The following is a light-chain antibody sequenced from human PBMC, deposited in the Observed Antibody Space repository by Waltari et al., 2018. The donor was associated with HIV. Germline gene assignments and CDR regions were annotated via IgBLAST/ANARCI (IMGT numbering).Light chain of an antibody. Sequence: SYELTQPSSVSVSPGQTARITCSGDLLTEKYARWFQQKPGQAPVLLIFKDSERPSGIPERFSGSSSGTTVTLTITGAQVEDEGDYYGYSAANKNLRIFGGGTKLTVL. CDR2: KDS. CDR1: LLTEKY. V-gene: IGLV3-27*01. CDR3: YSAANKNLRI. J-gene: IGLJ2*01.